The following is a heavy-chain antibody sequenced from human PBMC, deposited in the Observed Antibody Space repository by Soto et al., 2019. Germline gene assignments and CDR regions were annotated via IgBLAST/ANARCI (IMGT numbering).Heavy chain of an antibody. V-gene: IGHV4-4*02. Sequence: SETLSLTCAVCGCSISSSNWCNWVRQTPGKGLEWIEEIDHSGTTNYKPSLKSRVTISVAKSKNQFSLKLSSVTAADTAVYYCARDRVYGSGSYGMDVWGQGTTVTVSS. CDR3: ARDRVYGSGSYGMDV. J-gene: IGHJ6*02. CDR1: GCSISSSNW. CDR2: IDHSGTT. D-gene: IGHD3-10*01.